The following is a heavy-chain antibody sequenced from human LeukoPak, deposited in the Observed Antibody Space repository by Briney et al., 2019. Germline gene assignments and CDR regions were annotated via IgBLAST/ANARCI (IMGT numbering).Heavy chain of an antibody. V-gene: IGHV3-53*01. D-gene: IGHD4-11*01. CDR1: GFAVSSNY. J-gene: IGHJ4*02. Sequence: GGSLRLSCAASGFAVSSNYMSWVRQAPGKGLEWVSIIYSGGITYYIESVKGRFTISRDNSKNMLYLQMNSLRAEDTAVYYCTRDSTTFRFGYWGQGALVTVSS. CDR3: TRDSTTFRFGY. CDR2: IYSGGIT.